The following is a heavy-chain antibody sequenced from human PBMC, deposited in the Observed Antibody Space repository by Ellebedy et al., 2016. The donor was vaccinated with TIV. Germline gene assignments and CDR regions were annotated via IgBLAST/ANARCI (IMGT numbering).Heavy chain of an antibody. V-gene: IGHV1-18*04. CDR2: FSGFNGDT. J-gene: IGHJ4*02. D-gene: IGHD2-21*02. Sequence: ASVKVSXKTSGYTFTSYSINWVRQAPGQGLEWRGWFSGFNGDTNFAQQFQGRVTLTTDTSTSTAYMELRSLRPDDTAVYFCARVLVTAQSDYWGQGTLVTVSS. CDR1: GYTFTSYS. CDR3: ARVLVTAQSDY.